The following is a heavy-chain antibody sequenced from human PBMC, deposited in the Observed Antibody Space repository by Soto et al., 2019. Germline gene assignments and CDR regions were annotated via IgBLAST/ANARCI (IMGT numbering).Heavy chain of an antibody. Sequence: EVQLVESGGGLVQPGGSLRLSCAASGFTFSSYWMHWVRQAPGKGLVWVSRINSDGSSTSYEDSVKGRFTISRDNAKNTLYLQMNSLRAEDTAVYYCARPYVLRFLESGMDVWGQGTTVTVSS. D-gene: IGHD3-3*01. V-gene: IGHV3-74*01. CDR2: INSDGSST. CDR1: GFTFSSYW. J-gene: IGHJ6*02. CDR3: ARPYVLRFLESGMDV.